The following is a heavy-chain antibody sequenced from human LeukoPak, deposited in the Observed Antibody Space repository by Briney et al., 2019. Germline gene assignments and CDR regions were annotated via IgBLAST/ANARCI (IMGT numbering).Heavy chain of an antibody. V-gene: IGHV3-23*01. CDR3: AKNLRLESYYYYYMDV. CDR1: RFTFSSNA. Sequence: GGSLRLSCAASRFTFSSNAMSWVRQAPGKGLEWVSTISGSGGNTFNADSVKGRFTISRDNSKNTLYLQMNSLRAEDTAVYYCAKNLRLESYYYYYMDVWGKGTRSPSP. J-gene: IGHJ6*03. CDR2: ISGSGGNT. D-gene: IGHD3-3*01.